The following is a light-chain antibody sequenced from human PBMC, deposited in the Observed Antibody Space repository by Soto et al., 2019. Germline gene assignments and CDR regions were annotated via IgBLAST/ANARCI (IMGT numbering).Light chain of an antibody. V-gene: IGKV3-20*01. CDR2: GAS. Sequence: EIVLTQSPGTLSLSPGERATLSCRASQSVSSSYLAWYQQKPGQAPRLLIYGASSRATGIPDRFSGSGSGTDFTLTLSTLEPEDFAVYYCQQYGSSPRFTFGPGTKVDIK. CDR3: QQYGSSPRFT. J-gene: IGKJ3*01. CDR1: QSVSSSY.